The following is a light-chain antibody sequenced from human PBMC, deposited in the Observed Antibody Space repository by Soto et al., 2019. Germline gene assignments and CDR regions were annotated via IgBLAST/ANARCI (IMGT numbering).Light chain of an antibody. V-gene: IGKV3-15*01. J-gene: IGKJ1*01. CDR1: QSISGA. CDR2: GAS. CDR3: QQYMSYS. Sequence: EIVLTQSPGILSVSPGGRATLSCRASQSISGALAWYQQKPGQAPRLLIYGASTRATSFPSRFSGSGSGTEFTLTISSLQPDDFATYYCQQYMSYSFGQGTKVDIK.